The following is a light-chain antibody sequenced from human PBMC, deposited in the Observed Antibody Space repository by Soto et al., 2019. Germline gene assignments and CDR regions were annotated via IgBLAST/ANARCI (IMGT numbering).Light chain of an antibody. CDR1: SSNIGNNY. J-gene: IGLJ2*01. Sequence: QSVLTQPPSVSAAPGQKVTISCSGTSSNIGNNYVSWYQHFPGTAPKLLIYDNNNRPSAIPDRFSGSKSGTSATLGITGLETGDEADYYCGTWDSSLSAGEVVFGGGTKLTVL. V-gene: IGLV1-51*01. CDR3: GTWDSSLSAGEVV. CDR2: DNN.